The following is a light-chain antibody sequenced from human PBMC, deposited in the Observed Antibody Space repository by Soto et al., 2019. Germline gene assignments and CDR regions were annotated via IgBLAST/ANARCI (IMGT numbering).Light chain of an antibody. Sequence: EIVLTQSPATLSLSSGERASLSCRASQSVGRNYFAWYQQKPGQAPRLFIYDTSTRATGISDRFSGSGSGTDFTLTISRLEPEDFAVYYCQQYGNSPWTFGQGTKVDI. CDR1: QSVGRNY. V-gene: IGKV3-20*01. CDR2: DTS. CDR3: QQYGNSPWT. J-gene: IGKJ1*01.